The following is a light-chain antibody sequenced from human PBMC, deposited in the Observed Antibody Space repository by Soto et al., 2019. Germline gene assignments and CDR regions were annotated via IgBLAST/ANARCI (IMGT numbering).Light chain of an antibody. CDR3: QQYGSSGT. CDR2: GAS. Sequence: EIVLTQSPGTLSLSPGERATLSCMASQSVSNNYVAWYQQKPGQAPRLLIYGASNRATGIPDRCSGSGSGTDFTLTISRLEPEDFAVYYCQQYGSSGTFGQGTKVDIK. CDR1: QSVSNNY. J-gene: IGKJ1*01. V-gene: IGKV3-20*01.